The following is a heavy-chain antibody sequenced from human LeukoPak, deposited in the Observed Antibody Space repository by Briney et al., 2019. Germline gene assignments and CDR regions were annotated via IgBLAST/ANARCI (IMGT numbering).Heavy chain of an antibody. D-gene: IGHD5-18*01. CDR1: GGSISSSSYY. J-gene: IGHJ6*03. CDR2: IYYSGST. V-gene: IGHV4-39*07. Sequence: KPSETLSLTCTVSGGSISSSSYYWGWIRQPPGKGLEWIGSIYYSGSTYYNPSLKSRVTISVDTSKNQFSLKLSSVTAADTAVYYCARDALIRRGYSYGNVPYMDVWGKGTTVTVSS. CDR3: ARDALIRRGYSYGNVPYMDV.